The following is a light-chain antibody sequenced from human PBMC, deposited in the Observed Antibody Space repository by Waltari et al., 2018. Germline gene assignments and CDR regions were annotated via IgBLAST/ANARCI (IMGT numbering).Light chain of an antibody. CDR2: INSDGSH. V-gene: IGLV4-69*01. CDR3: QTGGHGTWV. Sequence: LVLTQSPSASASLAAPFNITCSLESGHTSNIYTCLPQHPQKAPRYFKKINSDGSHSKGDEIPARFSGASSGAERYLTFSSRQSEDEADYYWQTGGHGTWVFGGGTKLTVL. CDR1: SGHTSNI. J-gene: IGLJ3*02.